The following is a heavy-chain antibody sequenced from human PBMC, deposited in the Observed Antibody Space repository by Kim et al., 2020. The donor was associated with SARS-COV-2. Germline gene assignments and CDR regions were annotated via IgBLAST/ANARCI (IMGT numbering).Heavy chain of an antibody. CDR2: ISYDGSNK. D-gene: IGHD6-19*01. Sequence: GGSLRLSCAASGFTFSSYGMHWVRQAPGKGLEWVAVISYDGSNKYYADSVKGRFTISRDNSKNTLYLQMNSVRAEDTAVYYCANEEVSGYSSGWTYYYYGMDVWGQGTTVTVAS. J-gene: IGHJ6*02. CDR3: ANEEVSGYSSGWTYYYYGMDV. CDR1: GFTFSSYG. V-gene: IGHV3-30*18.